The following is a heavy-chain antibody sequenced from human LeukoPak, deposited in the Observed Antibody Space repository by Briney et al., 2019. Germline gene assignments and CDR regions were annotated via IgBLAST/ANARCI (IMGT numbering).Heavy chain of an antibody. V-gene: IGHV3-23*01. CDR1: GFTFSKYV. J-gene: IGHJ4*02. CDR2: ISGSGGST. CDR3: AKAPEYGSSGYVFGFAY. Sequence: GGSLRLSCSASGFTFSKYVMTWVRQAPGKGLEWVSAISGSGGSTYYADSVQGRFTLSRDNSKNTLYLQMNSLRAEDTAVYYCAKAPEYGSSGYVFGFAYWGQGTLVTVSS. D-gene: IGHD3-22*01.